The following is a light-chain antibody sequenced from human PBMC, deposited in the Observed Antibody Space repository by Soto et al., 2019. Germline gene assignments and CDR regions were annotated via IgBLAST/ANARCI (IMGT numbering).Light chain of an antibody. CDR1: QSVSSY. Sequence: EIVLTQSPATLSLSPRERATLSFRASQSVSSYLAWYQQKPGQAPRLLIYDASNRATGIPARFSGSGSGTDFTLTISSLEPEDFAVYYCQQRSNWPPLTFGGGTKVDIK. V-gene: IGKV3-11*01. CDR3: QQRSNWPPLT. J-gene: IGKJ4*01. CDR2: DAS.